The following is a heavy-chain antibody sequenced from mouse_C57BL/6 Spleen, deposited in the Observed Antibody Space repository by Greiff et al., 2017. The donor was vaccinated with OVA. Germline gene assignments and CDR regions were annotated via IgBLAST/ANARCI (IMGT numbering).Heavy chain of an antibody. J-gene: IGHJ2*01. CDR1: GFTFSDYG. V-gene: IGHV5-17*01. Sequence: EVQGVESGGGLVKPGGSLKLSCAASGFTFSDYGMHWVRQAPEKGLEWVAYISSGSSTIYYADTVRGRFTISRDNAKNTLFLQMTSMRSEDTAMYYCARREDYRGDFDYWGQGTTLTVSS. CDR3: ARREDYRGDFDY. D-gene: IGHD2-12*01. CDR2: ISSGSSTI.